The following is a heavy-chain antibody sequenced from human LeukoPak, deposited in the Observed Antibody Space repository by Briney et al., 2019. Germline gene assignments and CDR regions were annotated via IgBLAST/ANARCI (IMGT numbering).Heavy chain of an antibody. V-gene: IGHV4-59*11. CDR3: ASRPADTTWYGVFDY. CDR2: IFNTGNT. J-gene: IGHJ4*02. D-gene: IGHD3-10*01. CDR1: GGSINSHY. Sequence: PSETLSLTCSVSGGSINSHYWSWLRQPPGKRLEGVGYIFNTGNTNYNPSLASRVTMSVDTSRAQFFLRLSPVTAADTAIYYCASRPADTTWYGVFDYWSQGTLVTVSS.